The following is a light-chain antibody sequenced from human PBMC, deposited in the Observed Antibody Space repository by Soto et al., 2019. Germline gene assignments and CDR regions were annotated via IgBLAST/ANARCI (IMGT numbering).Light chain of an antibody. J-gene: IGKJ5*01. CDR1: QSISNL. V-gene: IGKV3-15*01. CDR2: GAS. CDR3: QQYYDWPIT. Sequence: EIVMTQSPATLSVSPGERATLSCRASQSISNLLAWHQQKPGQAPRLLMYGASTRATGFPDRFSGSGSGTEFTLTISSLHSEDFAVYYCQQYYDWPITFGQGTRLEIK.